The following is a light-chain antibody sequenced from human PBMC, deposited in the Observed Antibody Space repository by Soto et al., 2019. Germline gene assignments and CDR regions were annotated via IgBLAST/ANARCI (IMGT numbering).Light chain of an antibody. CDR1: QNLLHSNGYNY. CDR2: LGS. Sequence: EIVLTQSPLSLPVTPGEPASISCRSSQNLLHSNGYNYLNWYLQKPGQSPQLLIYLGSNRASGVPDRFSGSGSGTDFTLTINRVEAEDVGLYFCAQGLATKFNCGGGTKVDIK. V-gene: IGKV2-28*01. J-gene: IGKJ4*01. CDR3: AQGLATKFN.